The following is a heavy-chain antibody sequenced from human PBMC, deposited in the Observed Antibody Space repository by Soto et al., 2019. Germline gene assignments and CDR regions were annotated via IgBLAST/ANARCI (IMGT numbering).Heavy chain of an antibody. V-gene: IGHV1-3*01. D-gene: IGHD3-16*02. CDR3: ARSEVIPEGCDY. CDR2: INAGKGNT. CDR1: GYIFTTYA. J-gene: IGHJ4*02. Sequence: GASVKVSCKASGYIFTTYALHWVRQAPGQRLEWMGWINAGKGNTKYSQKFQDRVTITRDTSASVAYMELSSLAPEDTAVYYCARSEVIPEGCDYWGQGTLVTVSS.